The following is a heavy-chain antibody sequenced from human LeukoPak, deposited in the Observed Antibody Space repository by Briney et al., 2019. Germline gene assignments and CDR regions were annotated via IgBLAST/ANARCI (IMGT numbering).Heavy chain of an antibody. Sequence: ASVKVSCKASGYTFTSYGISWVRQAPGQGLEWMGWISAYNGNTNYAQKLQGRVTMTTDTSTSTAYMELRSLRSDDTAVYYCAREGPITVTTLIDRLVAPTNAFDIWGQGTMVTVSS. CDR3: AREGPITVTTLIDRLVAPTNAFDI. J-gene: IGHJ3*02. CDR2: ISAYNGNT. V-gene: IGHV1-18*01. D-gene: IGHD4-11*01. CDR1: GYTFTSYG.